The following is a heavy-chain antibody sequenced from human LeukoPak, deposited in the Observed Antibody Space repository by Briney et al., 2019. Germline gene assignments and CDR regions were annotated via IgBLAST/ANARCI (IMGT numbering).Heavy chain of an antibody. Sequence: GGSLRLSCAASGFTFSSYGMLWVRQAPGKGLEWVAFIRYDGNNKLYADSMKGRFTISRDNSKNTLYLHINSLRAEDTAVYYCVKDNPLDYWGQGTLVIVSS. V-gene: IGHV3-30*02. CDR3: VKDNPLDY. CDR2: IRYDGNNK. J-gene: IGHJ4*02. CDR1: GFTFSSYG. D-gene: IGHD1-14*01.